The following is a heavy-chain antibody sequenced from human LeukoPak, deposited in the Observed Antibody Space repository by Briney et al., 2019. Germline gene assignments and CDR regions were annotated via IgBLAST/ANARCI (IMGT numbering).Heavy chain of an antibody. D-gene: IGHD5-18*01. CDR3: ARGRERYSYVFDY. Sequence: GGSLRLSCAASGFTLSGYSMSWVRQAPGKGLEWVSSISSSSSYIYYVDSVKGRFSISRDDAKNSQHLQMSNLRAEDTAVYYCARGRERYSYVFDYWGQGTLVTVSS. V-gene: IGHV3-21*06. J-gene: IGHJ4*02. CDR1: GFTLSGYS. CDR2: ISSSSSYI.